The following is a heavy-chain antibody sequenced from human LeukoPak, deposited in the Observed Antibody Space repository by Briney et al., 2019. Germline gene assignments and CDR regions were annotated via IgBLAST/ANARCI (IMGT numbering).Heavy chain of an antibody. CDR1: GFTFGDYA. J-gene: IGHJ3*02. V-gene: IGHV3-49*03. D-gene: IGHD3-9*01. CDR2: VRSKAYGGTT. Sequence: GRSLRLSCTASGFTFGDYAMSWFRQAPGKGLEWVGFVRSKAYGGTTEYAASVKGRFTISRDDSKSIAYLQMNSLKTEDTAVYYCTRDSIEYYDILDAFDIWGQGTMVTVSS. CDR3: TRDSIEYYDILDAFDI.